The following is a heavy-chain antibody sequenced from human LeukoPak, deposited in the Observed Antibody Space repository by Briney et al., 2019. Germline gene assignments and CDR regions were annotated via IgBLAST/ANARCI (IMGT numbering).Heavy chain of an antibody. CDR1: GFTFSDYY. CDR3: ARERYYYGSTSGSSTIVDY. Sequence: PGGSLRLSCAASGFTFSDYYMSWIRQAPGRGLERVSYITSSGSSTYYADSVKGRFTISRDDAQNSLYLQMNNLRSEDTAVYYCARERYYYGSTSGSSTIVDYWGQGTLVSVSS. V-gene: IGHV3-11*04. D-gene: IGHD3-10*01. J-gene: IGHJ4*02. CDR2: ITSSGSST.